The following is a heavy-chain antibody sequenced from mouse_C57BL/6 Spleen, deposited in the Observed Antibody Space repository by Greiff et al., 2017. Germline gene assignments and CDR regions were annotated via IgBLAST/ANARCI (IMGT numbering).Heavy chain of an antibody. CDR2: INPYNGGT. Sequence: EVQLQESGPVLVKPGASVKMSCKASGYTFTDYYMNWVKQSHGKSLEWIGVINPYNGGTSYNQKFKGKATLTVDKSSSTAYMELNSLTSEDSAVYYCARGDITTVVASDYWGQGTTLTVSS. D-gene: IGHD1-1*01. V-gene: IGHV1-19*01. CDR3: ARGDITTVVASDY. CDR1: GYTFTDYY. J-gene: IGHJ2*01.